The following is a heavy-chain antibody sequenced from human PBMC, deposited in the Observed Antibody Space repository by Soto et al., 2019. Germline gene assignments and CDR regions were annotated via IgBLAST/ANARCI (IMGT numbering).Heavy chain of an antibody. V-gene: IGHV4-39*01. CDR2: IYYSGST. J-gene: IGHJ5*02. CDR3: ASPKIAFYNWFDP. CDR1: GGSISSSSYY. D-gene: IGHD3-3*02. Sequence: SETLSLTCTVSGGSISSSSYYWGWIRQPPGKGLEWIGSIYYSGSTYYNPSLKSRVTISVDTSKNQFSLKLSSVTAADTAVYYCASPKIAFYNWFDPWGQGTLDTSPQ.